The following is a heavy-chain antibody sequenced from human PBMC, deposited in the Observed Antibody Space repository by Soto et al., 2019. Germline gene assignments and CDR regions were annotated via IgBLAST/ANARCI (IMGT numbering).Heavy chain of an antibody. CDR2: IYDSGST. V-gene: IGHV4-31*03. Sequence: LSLTCTVSGGSISSGGNYWTWIRQHPGKGLEWIGYIYDSGSTYYTPSLQSRVFISVDTSKKQFSLNLRSVTAADTAVYYCARRGYYAISAFDIWGQGTMVTVSS. CDR3: ARRGYYAISAFDI. CDR1: GGSISSGGNY. J-gene: IGHJ3*02. D-gene: IGHD2-8*01.